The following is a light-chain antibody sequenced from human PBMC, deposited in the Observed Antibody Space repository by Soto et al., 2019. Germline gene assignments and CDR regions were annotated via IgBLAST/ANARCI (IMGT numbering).Light chain of an antibody. V-gene: IGKV3-11*01. CDR1: QTFNNY. CDR2: HTS. CDR3: QQYNNWPSWT. Sequence: VLTQSPATLSLSPGERATLSCRASQTFNNYLAWYQQKPGQAPRLIIYHTSNRATGIPARFSGSGSGTDFTLTISSLQSEDFAVYYCQQYNNWPSWTFGQGTKVEIK. J-gene: IGKJ1*01.